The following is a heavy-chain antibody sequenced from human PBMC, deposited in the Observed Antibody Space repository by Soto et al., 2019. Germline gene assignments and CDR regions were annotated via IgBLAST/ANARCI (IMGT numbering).Heavy chain of an antibody. D-gene: IGHD3-22*01. CDR2: IYYSGST. J-gene: IGHJ4*02. CDR3: ARDQHRYYHDRSGYFQY. CDR1: VVSISSSSYY. V-gene: IGHV4-39*02. Sequence: WETLSLTCTFSVVSISSSSYYCGWIRQPPWKGLEWIGSIYYSGSTYYNPSLKSRVTISVDTSKNQFSLKLSSVTAADTAVYYCARDQHRYYHDRSGYFQYWGQGTLVNVSS.